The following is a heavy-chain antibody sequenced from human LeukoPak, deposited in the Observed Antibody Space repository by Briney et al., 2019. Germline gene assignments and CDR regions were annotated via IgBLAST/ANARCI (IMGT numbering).Heavy chain of an antibody. CDR1: GFTFSSYA. Sequence: GGSLRLSCAASGFTFSSYAIHWVRQAPGKGLEWVAVKSYDGSNKYYADSVKGRFTISRDNSKNTLYLQMDSLRAEDTAVYYCARDRQDYYYDSSGLAYYMDVWGKGTTVTVSS. V-gene: IGHV3-30-3*01. CDR2: KSYDGSNK. CDR3: ARDRQDYYYDSSGLAYYMDV. D-gene: IGHD3-22*01. J-gene: IGHJ6*03.